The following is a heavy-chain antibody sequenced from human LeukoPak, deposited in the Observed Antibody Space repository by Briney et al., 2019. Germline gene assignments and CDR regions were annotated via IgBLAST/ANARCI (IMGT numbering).Heavy chain of an antibody. Sequence: TLSLTCTVSDGSISSGTYYWTGIRQPAGKGLVWIGRIYNSGSTSYNPSLKSRVTVSMDTSKNQFSLKLNSVTAADTAVSYCARGRDDDVWGSYPTCFDFWGQGTLVTVSS. CDR3: ARGRDDDVWGSYPTCFDF. CDR2: IYNSGST. J-gene: IGHJ4*02. D-gene: IGHD3-16*01. CDR1: DGSISSGTYY. V-gene: IGHV4-61*02.